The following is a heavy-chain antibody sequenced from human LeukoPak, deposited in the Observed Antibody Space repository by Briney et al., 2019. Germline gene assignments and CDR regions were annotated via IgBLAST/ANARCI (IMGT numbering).Heavy chain of an antibody. CDR2: ISAYNGNT. CDR1: GYTFTNYG. CDR3: ARAGATTRISYYYGMDV. Sequence: ASVKVSCKASGYTFTNYGISWVRQAPGQGLEWMGWISAYNGNTNYAQKLQGRVTMTTDTSTSTAYMELRSLRSDDTAVYYCARAGATTRISYYYGMDVWGRGTTVSVSS. V-gene: IGHV1-18*01. D-gene: IGHD1-26*01. J-gene: IGHJ6*02.